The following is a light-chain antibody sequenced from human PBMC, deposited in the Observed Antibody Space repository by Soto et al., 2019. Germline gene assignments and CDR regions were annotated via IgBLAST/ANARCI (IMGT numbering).Light chain of an antibody. Sequence: QSVLTQPPSVSGAPGQRVTISCTGSSSYIGAGYDVHWYQQLPGTAPKLLIYANTNRPSGVPDRFSGSKSGTSASLPITGLLAEDEADYYCQSYDDSLGGHVIFGGGTKLTVL. J-gene: IGLJ2*01. CDR3: QSYDDSLGGHVI. V-gene: IGLV1-40*01. CDR2: ANT. CDR1: SSYIGAGYD.